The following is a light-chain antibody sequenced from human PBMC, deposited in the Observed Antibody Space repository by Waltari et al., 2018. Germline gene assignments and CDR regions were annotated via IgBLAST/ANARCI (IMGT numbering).Light chain of an antibody. Sequence: QSVLTQPPSASGTPGQRVTISCSGSSSNIGSNALNWYQHLPGTAPTLLLSSHDQRPSGIPDLFSGSKSGTSDSLAISGLQSEDEADYYCGAWDDRLNVYVFGTGTRVTVL. J-gene: IGLJ1*01. CDR3: GAWDDRLNVYV. CDR2: SHD. V-gene: IGLV1-44*01. CDR1: SSNIGSNA.